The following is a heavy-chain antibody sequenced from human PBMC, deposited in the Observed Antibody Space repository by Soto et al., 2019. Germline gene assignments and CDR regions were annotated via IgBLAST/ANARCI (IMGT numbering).Heavy chain of an antibody. CDR3: GGIVGSSWFYGMDV. CDR2: INHSGST. D-gene: IGHD6-13*01. CDR1: GGSFSGYY. V-gene: IGHV4-34*01. J-gene: IGHJ6*02. Sequence: SETLSLTCAVYGGSFSGYYWSWIRQPPGKGLEWIGEINHSGSTNYNPSLKSRVTISVDTSKNQFSLKLSSVTAADTAVYYCGGIVGSSWFYGMDVWGQGTTVTVSS.